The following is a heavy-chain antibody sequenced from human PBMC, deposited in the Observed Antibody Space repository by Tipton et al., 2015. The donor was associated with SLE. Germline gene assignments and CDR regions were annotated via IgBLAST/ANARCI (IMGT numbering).Heavy chain of an antibody. V-gene: IGHV4-59*01. D-gene: IGHD7-27*01. CDR1: GGSISSYY. Sequence: LRLSCTVSGGSISSYYWSWIRQPPGKGLEWIGYIYYSGSTNYNPSLKSRVTISLDTSKNQFSLNMSSVTAADTAVYYFARETTGDTYSSYGMDVWGQGTPVSVSS. J-gene: IGHJ6*02. CDR2: IYYSGST. CDR3: ARETTGDTYSSYGMDV.